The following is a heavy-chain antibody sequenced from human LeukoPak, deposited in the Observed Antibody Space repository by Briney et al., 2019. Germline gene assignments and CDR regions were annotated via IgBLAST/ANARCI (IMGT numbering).Heavy chain of an antibody. D-gene: IGHD2-15*01. Sequence: GGSLRLSCVASGFTFSSYNMNWVRQAPGKGLEWVSSISSSSRYIYYTDSVKGRFTISRDNSKNTLYLQMNSLRAEDTAVYYCAKLGYCSGGSCYRSFSFWGQGTLVTVSS. J-gene: IGHJ4*02. CDR2: ISSSSRYI. V-gene: IGHV3-21*04. CDR3: AKLGYCSGGSCYRSFSF. CDR1: GFTFSSYN.